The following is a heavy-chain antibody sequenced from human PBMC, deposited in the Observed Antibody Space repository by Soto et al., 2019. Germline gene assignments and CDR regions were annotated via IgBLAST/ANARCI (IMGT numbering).Heavy chain of an antibody. J-gene: IGHJ4*02. CDR2: INNNSGIV. CDR3: ARDQGNNWDLDY. CDR1: GFTLMKYP. D-gene: IGHD1-20*01. V-gene: IGHV3-48*01. Sequence: PGAYMRLASAASGFTLMKYPMNWVRQVPGKGLEWISYINNNSGIVYYADSVKGRFTISRDNAKNSLYLQMNSLRVEDTAVYYCARDQGNNWDLDYWGQGT.